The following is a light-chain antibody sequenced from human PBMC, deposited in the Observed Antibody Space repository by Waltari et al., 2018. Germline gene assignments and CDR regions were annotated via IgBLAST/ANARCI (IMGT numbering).Light chain of an antibody. V-gene: IGKV1-39*01. CDR2: AAS. Sequence: DIQMTKSPSSLSASVGDRVITTCRGSQAISLYLNCYQQKPGKAPNLLNYAASTLQRGIPSRFSGSGSGTHFTLTISSLQPEDFATYYCQHSYTTPLTFGGGTKVEI. J-gene: IGKJ4*01. CDR1: QAISLY. CDR3: QHSYTTPLT.